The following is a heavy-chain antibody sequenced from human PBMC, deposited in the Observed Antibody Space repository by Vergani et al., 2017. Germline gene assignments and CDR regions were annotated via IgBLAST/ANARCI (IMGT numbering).Heavy chain of an antibody. CDR1: GFTFSGSA. J-gene: IGHJ6*02. Sequence: EVQLVESGGGLVQPGGSLKLSCAASGFTFSGSAMHWVRQASGKGLEWVGRIRSKANSYATAYAASVKGRFTISRDDSKNTAYLQMNSLKTEDTAVYYCTREDSGSYYSGIDYYYGMDVWGQGTTVTVSS. CDR2: IRSKANSYAT. CDR3: TREDSGSYYSGIDYYYGMDV. D-gene: IGHD1-26*01. V-gene: IGHV3-73*02.